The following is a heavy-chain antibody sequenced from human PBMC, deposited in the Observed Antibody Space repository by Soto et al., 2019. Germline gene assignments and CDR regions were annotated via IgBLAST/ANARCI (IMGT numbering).Heavy chain of an antibody. D-gene: IGHD2-8*01. J-gene: IGHJ6*02. Sequence: GHLVQSEAEVKKSGASVKVSCKASGYTFTRYGISWVRQAPGQGLEWMGGISGYNGDTNYAREFQGRVSMTIDTSTTTAYMELRSLTSDDTAVYYCAKNGQPPYYYYGLDVWGQGTXVTXSS. CDR2: ISGYNGDT. V-gene: IGHV1-18*01. CDR3: AKNGQPPYYYYGLDV. CDR1: GYTFTRYG.